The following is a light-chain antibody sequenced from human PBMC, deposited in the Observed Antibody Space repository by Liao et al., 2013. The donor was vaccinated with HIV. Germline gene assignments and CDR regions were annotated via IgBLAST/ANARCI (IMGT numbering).Light chain of an antibody. Sequence: SYALTQPPSVSVSPGKTARITCGGNTIGSKSVHWYQQKPGQAPVLVLYSDNVRPSGIPERFSGSNSGNTATLTISRVEAGDEADYYCQVWHNSHDLVFGGGTKLTVL. CDR2: SDN. V-gene: IGLV3-21*01. J-gene: IGLJ3*02. CDR1: TIGSKS. CDR3: QVWHNSHDLV.